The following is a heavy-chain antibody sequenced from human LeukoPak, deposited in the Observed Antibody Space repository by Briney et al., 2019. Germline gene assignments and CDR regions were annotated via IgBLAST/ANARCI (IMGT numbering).Heavy chain of an antibody. Sequence: GGSLRLSCAASGFTFSSYWMYWVRQAPGKGLVWVSRINSDESSISYADSVKGRFTISRDNAKNSLYLQMNSLRAEDTAVYYCARDRREYSSSSAGWFDPWGQGTLVTVSS. D-gene: IGHD6-6*01. CDR1: GFTFSSYW. CDR2: INSDESSI. J-gene: IGHJ5*02. V-gene: IGHV3-74*01. CDR3: ARDRREYSSSSAGWFDP.